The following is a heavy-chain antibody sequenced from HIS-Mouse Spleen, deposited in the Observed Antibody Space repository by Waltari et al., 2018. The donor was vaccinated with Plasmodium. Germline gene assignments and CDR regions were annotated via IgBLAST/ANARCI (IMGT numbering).Heavy chain of an antibody. D-gene: IGHD1-26*01. Sequence: QVQLQESGPGLAKPSQTLSLTCTVSGGSIRSGGYYWSWIRQHPGKGLEWIGYIYYSGRTYYSPSLKSRVTISVATSKNQFSLKLSSVTAADTAVYYCARYSPYSGFDYWGQGTLVTVSS. V-gene: IGHV4-31*03. CDR2: IYYSGRT. J-gene: IGHJ4*02. CDR1: GGSIRSGGYY. CDR3: ARYSPYSGFDY.